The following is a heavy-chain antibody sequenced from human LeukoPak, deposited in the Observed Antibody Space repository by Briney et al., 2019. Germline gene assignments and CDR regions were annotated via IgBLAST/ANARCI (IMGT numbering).Heavy chain of an antibody. CDR3: VKDDSYYYDSSGRDN. D-gene: IGHD3-22*01. CDR1: GFTFSNYA. Sequence: GGSLRLSCSASGFTFSNYAMHWVRQAPGRGLEYVSAIRSNGANTYYVDSVKGRFTISRDSSKNTLYLQMSSLRAEDTALYYCVKDDSYYYDSSGRDNWGQGTLVTVSS. J-gene: IGHJ4*02. CDR2: IRSNGANT. V-gene: IGHV3-64D*08.